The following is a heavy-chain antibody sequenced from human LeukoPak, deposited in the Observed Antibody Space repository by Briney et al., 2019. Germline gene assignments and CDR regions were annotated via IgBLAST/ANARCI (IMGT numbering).Heavy chain of an antibody. CDR2: IDGPTDRT. CDR1: GFTFSSFV. CDR3: ATWVGAHFDY. Sequence: PGGSLRLSCAASGFTFSSFVMSWVRQAPGKGLGRVSTIDGPTDRTHYADSVMGRFTISRDNSKNTLYLQMNTLRAEDTAVYFCATWVGAHFDYWGQGTLVTVSS. D-gene: IGHD1-26*01. V-gene: IGHV3-23*01. J-gene: IGHJ4*02.